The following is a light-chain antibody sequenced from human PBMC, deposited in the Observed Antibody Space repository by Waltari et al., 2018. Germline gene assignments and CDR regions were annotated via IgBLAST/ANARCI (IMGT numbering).Light chain of an antibody. CDR1: QSVGSY. CDR2: DAS. V-gene: IGKV3-11*01. J-gene: IGKJ2*01. Sequence: IVLTQSPDTLSLSPGDTATLPCRASQSVGSYLAWYQHKPGQPPRLLSYDASNRATGVPARFRGSGSGTDFTLTISSLEAEDFAVYYCQQRSNWTPHTFGQGARLEIK. CDR3: QQRSNWTPHT.